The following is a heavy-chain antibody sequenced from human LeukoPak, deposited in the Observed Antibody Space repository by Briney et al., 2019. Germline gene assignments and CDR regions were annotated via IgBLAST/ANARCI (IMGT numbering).Heavy chain of an antibody. CDR1: NGSITSTSYY. CDR2: TSSGGSA. CDR3: ARQGGGDFVDS. J-gene: IGHJ4*02. D-gene: IGHD4-17*01. Sequence: SETLSLTCFVSNGSITSTSYYWAWIRQSPGKGLEWIGTTSSGGSAYYKTSLKSRVTISVDTSKTQLSLRLTSVTAADTAVYYCARQGGGDFVDSWGQGTLVSVS. V-gene: IGHV4-39*01.